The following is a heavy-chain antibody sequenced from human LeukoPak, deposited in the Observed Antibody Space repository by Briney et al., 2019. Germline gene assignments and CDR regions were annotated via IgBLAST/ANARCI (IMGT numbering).Heavy chain of an antibody. CDR1: VFTVSSDY. CDR2: IYSGGST. J-gene: IGHJ3*02. D-gene: IGHD2-2*01. V-gene: IGHV3-66*02. CDR3: ARVVVVPAAPGPNDAFDI. Sequence: PGGSLRLSCGACVFTVSSDYMSWVRQAPGKGLEGVSVIYSGGSTYYADSVKGRFTISRDNSKNTLYLQMNSLRAEDTAVYYCARVVVVPAAPGPNDAFDIWGQGTMVTVSS.